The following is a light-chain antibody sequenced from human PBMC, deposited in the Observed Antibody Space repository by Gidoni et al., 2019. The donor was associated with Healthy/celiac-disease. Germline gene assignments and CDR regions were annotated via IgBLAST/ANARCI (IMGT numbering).Light chain of an antibody. Sequence: EIVLTQSPGTLSLSPGERATLSCRASQSVSSNYLAWYQQKPGQAHRLLIDGASSRATGIPDRFSGSGSGTDFTLTISRLEPEDFAVYYCQQYGSSPRLTFGGETKVEIK. J-gene: IGKJ4*01. CDR1: QSVSSNY. V-gene: IGKV3-20*01. CDR2: GAS. CDR3: QQYGSSPRLT.